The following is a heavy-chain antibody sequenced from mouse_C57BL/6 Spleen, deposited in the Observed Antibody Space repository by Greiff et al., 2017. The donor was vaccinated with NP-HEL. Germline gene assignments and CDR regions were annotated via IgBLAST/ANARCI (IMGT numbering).Heavy chain of an antibody. CDR1: GYAFSSSW. CDR3: ARSPYYLGDWYFDV. CDR2: IYPGDGDT. Sequence: VKLVESGPELVKPGASVKISCKASGYAFSSSWMNWVKQRPGKGLEWIGRIYPGDGDTNYNGKFKGKATLTADKSSSTAYMQLSSLTSEDSAVYFCARSPYYLGDWYFDVWGTGTTVTVSS. V-gene: IGHV1-82*01. D-gene: IGHD1-1*01. J-gene: IGHJ1*03.